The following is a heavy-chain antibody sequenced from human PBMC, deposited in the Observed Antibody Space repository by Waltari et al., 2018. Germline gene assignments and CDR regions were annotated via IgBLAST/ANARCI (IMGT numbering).Heavy chain of an antibody. CDR3: AKGEGY. Sequence: QVQLVESGGGVVQPGRSLRLSCAASGFTFSSYGMHWVRQAPGKGLEWVAVISYDGSNKYCADSVKGRFTISRDNSKNTLYLQMNSLRAEDTAVYYCAKGEGYWGQGTLVTVSS. CDR1: GFTFSSYG. CDR2: ISYDGSNK. J-gene: IGHJ4*02. V-gene: IGHV3-30*18.